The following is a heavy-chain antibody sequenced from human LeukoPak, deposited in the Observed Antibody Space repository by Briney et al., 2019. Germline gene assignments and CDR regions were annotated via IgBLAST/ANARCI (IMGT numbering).Heavy chain of an antibody. CDR1: GGSFSGYY. D-gene: IGHD3-10*01. Sequence: SETLSLTCAVYGGSFSGYYWSWIRQPPGKGLEWIGEINHSGSTNYNPSLKSRVTISVDTSKNQFSLKLSSVTAADTAVYYCARERGLYGSGSYYNYWGQGTLVTVSS. V-gene: IGHV4-34*01. J-gene: IGHJ4*02. CDR2: INHSGST. CDR3: ARERGLYGSGSYYNY.